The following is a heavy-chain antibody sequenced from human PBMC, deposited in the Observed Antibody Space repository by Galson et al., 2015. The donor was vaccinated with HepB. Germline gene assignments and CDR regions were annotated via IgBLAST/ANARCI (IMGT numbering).Heavy chain of an antibody. CDR1: GFTFSSYG. Sequence: SLRLSCAASGFTFSSYGMNWVRQAPGKGLKWVAGISYDGSNKYYADSVKGRFTISRDNSKNTLYLQMNSLRPEDTAVYYCARDKDGSFGYWGQGTLVTVSS. CDR2: ISYDGSNK. J-gene: IGHJ4*02. V-gene: IGHV3-30*03. CDR3: ARDKDGSFGY.